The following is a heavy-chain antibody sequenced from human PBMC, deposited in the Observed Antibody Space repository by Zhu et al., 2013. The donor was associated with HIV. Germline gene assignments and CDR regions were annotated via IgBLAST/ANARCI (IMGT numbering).Heavy chain of an antibody. CDR1: GYTFTNYG. CDR2: ISAYNGNT. J-gene: IGHJ6*02. CDR3: ARGADIVVVVAGTRLNYYYGMDV. D-gene: IGHD2-15*01. Sequence: QVQLVQSGAEVKKPGASVKVSCKASGYTFTNYGISWVRQAPGQGLEWMGWISAYNGNTNYAQKVQGRVTMTTDTSTSTAYMELRNLRSDDSAVYYXARGADIVVVVAGTRLNYYYGMDVWGQRDHDHRL. V-gene: IGHV1-18*01.